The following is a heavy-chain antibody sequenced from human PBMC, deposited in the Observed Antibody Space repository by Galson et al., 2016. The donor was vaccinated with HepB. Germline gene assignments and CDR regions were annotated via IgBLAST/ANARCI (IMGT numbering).Heavy chain of an antibody. CDR2: MSYDGNSK. Sequence: LRLSCAASGFSFSDYAMHWVRQTPGKGLEWIAVMSYDGNSKLYADSVKGRFTIARDNSEKTLSLQMTSLRPEDMAVYYCARGDQFGSGKYYLDGLDVWGQGTTVIVSS. CDR1: GFSFSDYA. V-gene: IGHV3-30-3*01. D-gene: IGHD2/OR15-2a*01. J-gene: IGHJ6*01. CDR3: ARGDQFGSGKYYLDGLDV.